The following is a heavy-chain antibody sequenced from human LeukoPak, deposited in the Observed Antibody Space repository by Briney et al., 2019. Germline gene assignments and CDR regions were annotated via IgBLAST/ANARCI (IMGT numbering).Heavy chain of an antibody. CDR2: ISSSSSYT. V-gene: IGHV3-21*01. CDR3: ARRPHDYGDYHFDY. CDR1: GFTFSSYN. J-gene: IGHJ4*02. Sequence: GGSLRLSCAASGFTFSSYNMNWVRQAQGKGLEWVSSISSSSSYTLYADSVKGRFTISRDNAKNSLYLQMNSLRAEDTAVYYCARRPHDYGDYHFDYWGQGTLVTVSS. D-gene: IGHD4-17*01.